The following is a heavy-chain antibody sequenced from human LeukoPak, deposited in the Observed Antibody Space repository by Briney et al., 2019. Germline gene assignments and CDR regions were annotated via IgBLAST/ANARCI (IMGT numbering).Heavy chain of an antibody. V-gene: IGHV3-23*01. CDR3: AKYHSSSSNAFDI. CDR1: GFTFSSYA. J-gene: IGHJ3*02. D-gene: IGHD6-6*01. Sequence: GGSLRLSCAASGFTFSSYAMSWVRQAPGKGLEWVSAISGSGGSTYYADSVKGRFTISRDNSKNTRYLQMNSLRAEDTAVYYCAKYHSSSSNAFDIWGQGTMVTVSS. CDR2: ISGSGGST.